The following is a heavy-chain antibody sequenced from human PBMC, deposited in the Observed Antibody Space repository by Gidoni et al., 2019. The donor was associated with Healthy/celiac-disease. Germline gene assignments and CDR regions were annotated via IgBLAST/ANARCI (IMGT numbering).Heavy chain of an antibody. D-gene: IGHD6-6*01. Sequence: QLQLQESGPGLVKPSETLSLTCTVSGGSISSSSYYWGWIRTPPGKGLEWIGSIYYRGSTYYNPTLKRRVTISVDTSKNQFSLKLSSVTAADTAVYYCARHIAARTTQENYYYYYGMDVWGQGTTVTVSS. CDR2: IYYRGST. CDR1: GGSISSSSYY. V-gene: IGHV4-39*01. J-gene: IGHJ6*02. CDR3: ARHIAARTTQENYYYYYGMDV.